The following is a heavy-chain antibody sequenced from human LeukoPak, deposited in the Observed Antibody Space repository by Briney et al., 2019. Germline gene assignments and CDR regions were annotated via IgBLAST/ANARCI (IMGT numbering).Heavy chain of an antibody. J-gene: IGHJ4*02. D-gene: IGHD1-26*01. V-gene: IGHV3-74*01. CDR1: GFTFSNYW. CDR2: INTDGTST. CDR3: ARGSVGPDC. Sequence: PGGSLRLSCAASGFTFSNYWMHWVRQAPGKGLEWVSRINTDGTSTIYADSVRGRFTISGDNAKNTVYLQMNSLRAEDTAVYYCARGSVGPDCWGQGTLVTVSS.